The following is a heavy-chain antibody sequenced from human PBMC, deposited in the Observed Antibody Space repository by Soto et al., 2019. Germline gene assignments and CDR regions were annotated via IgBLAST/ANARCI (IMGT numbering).Heavy chain of an antibody. V-gene: IGHV3-9*01. Sequence: EVQLVESGGGLVQPGRSLRLSCAASGFTFDDYAMHWVRQAPGKGLEWVSGISWNSGSIGYADSVKGRFTISRDNAKNSLYLQMNSLRAEDTALYYCAKATWTLVPNLSIDYWGQGTLVTVSS. CDR3: AKATWTLVPNLSIDY. CDR1: GFTFDDYA. J-gene: IGHJ4*02. D-gene: IGHD1-1*01. CDR2: ISWNSGSI.